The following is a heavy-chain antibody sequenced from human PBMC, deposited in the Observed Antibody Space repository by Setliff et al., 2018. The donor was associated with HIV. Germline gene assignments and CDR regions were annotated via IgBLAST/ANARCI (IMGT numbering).Heavy chain of an antibody. J-gene: IGHJ6*02. Sequence: GGSLRLSCAASGFNVNNKYMSWVRQAPGKGLEWVSIIYSDDYTKYADSLKGRFTISRDTSKNTLYLQMNSLRAEDTAVYYCVRVRRDYYYGMDVWGQGTTVTVSS. CDR3: VRVRRDYYYGMDV. V-gene: IGHV3-66*01. CDR2: IYSDDYT. CDR1: GFNVNNKY.